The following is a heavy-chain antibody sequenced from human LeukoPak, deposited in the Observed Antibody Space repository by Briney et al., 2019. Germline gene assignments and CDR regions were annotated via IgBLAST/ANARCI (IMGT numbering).Heavy chain of an antibody. J-gene: IGHJ4*02. Sequence: PGGSLRLSCEASGFRFSSYWMSWVRQAPGKGLEWVANIKQDGSEDYYVDSVKGRFAIPRDNAKNSLYLQMNSLRAEDTAVYYCARDRDSGSISWYFLFDYWGQGSLVTVSS. D-gene: IGHD2-2*01. CDR2: IKQDGSED. V-gene: IGHV3-7*01. CDR1: GFRFSSYW. CDR3: ARDRDSGSISWYFLFDY.